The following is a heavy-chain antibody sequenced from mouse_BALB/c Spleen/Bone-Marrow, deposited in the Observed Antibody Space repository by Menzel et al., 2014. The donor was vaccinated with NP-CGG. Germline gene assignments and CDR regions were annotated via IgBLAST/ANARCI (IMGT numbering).Heavy chain of an antibody. CDR1: GYTFTSYY. D-gene: IGHD2-4*01. Sequence: VQLQQSGPELVKPGASVRISCKASGYTFTSYYVHWVRQRPGQGPEWIGWIYPGDFNTKYNEKFKGKATLTADKSSSTASMQVSSLTSEDSAVYFCARKSQRAYDSMNYWGQGTSVTVSS. V-gene: IGHV1S56*01. CDR2: IYPGDFNT. CDR3: ARKSQRAYDSMNY. J-gene: IGHJ4*01.